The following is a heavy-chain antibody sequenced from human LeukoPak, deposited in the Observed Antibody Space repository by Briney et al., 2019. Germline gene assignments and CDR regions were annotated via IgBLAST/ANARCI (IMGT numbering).Heavy chain of an antibody. CDR1: GFTFSAYG. CDR3: AKYSHYYDSSGYLRLFDY. Sequence: GASLRLSCTASGFTFSAYGMHWVRQAPGKGLEWVAFIWFNGSNRKYADSVKGRFTVSRDNSKNTLYLQMNSLRAEDTAVYYCAKYSHYYDSSGYLRLFDYWGQGTLVTVSS. J-gene: IGHJ4*02. D-gene: IGHD3-22*01. CDR2: IWFNGSNR. V-gene: IGHV3-30*02.